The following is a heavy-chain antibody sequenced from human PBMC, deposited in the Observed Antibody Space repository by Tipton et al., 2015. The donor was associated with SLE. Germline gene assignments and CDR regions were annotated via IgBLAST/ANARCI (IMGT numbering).Heavy chain of an antibody. CDR2: MYYSGST. J-gene: IGHJ6*02. CDR3: ARHPAQSASYYYGMDV. CDR1: GGSISSSSYY. D-gene: IGHD4-11*01. Sequence: GLVKPSETLSLTCSVSGGSISSSSYYWGWIRQSPGKGLEWIASMYYSGSTYYNPSLKSRVTVSVDTSKNQFSLKLSSVTAADTAVYFCARHPAQSASYYYGMDVWGQGTTVTVSS. V-gene: IGHV4-39*07.